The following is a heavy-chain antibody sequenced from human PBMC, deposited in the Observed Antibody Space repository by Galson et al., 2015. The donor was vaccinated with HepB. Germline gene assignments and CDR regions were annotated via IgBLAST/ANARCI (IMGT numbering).Heavy chain of an antibody. J-gene: IGHJ6*02. V-gene: IGHV5-10-1*01. CDR2: IDPSDSYT. Sequence: QSGAEVKKPGESLRISCKGSGYSFTSYWISWVRQMPGKGLEWMGRIDPSDSYTNYSPSFQGHVTISADKSISTAYLQWSSLKASDTAMYYCARLSFVRGTRDTAMVTRYYYYYGMDVWGQGTTVTVSS. D-gene: IGHD5-18*01. CDR3: ARLSFVRGTRDTAMVTRYYYYYGMDV. CDR1: GYSFTSYW.